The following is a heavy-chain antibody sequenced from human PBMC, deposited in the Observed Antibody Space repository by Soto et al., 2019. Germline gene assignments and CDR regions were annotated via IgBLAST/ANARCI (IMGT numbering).Heavy chain of an antibody. CDR2: IVVGSGNT. CDR3: ARHKVTPYYYYGMDV. D-gene: IGHD4-4*01. V-gene: IGHV1-58*02. Sequence: AASVKVSCKASGFTFTSSAMQWVRQARGQRLEWIGWIVVGSGNTNYAQKFQGQVTISADKSITTAYLQWSSLEASDTAMYYCARHKVTPYYYYGMDVWGQGTTVTVSS. CDR1: GFTFTSSA. J-gene: IGHJ6*02.